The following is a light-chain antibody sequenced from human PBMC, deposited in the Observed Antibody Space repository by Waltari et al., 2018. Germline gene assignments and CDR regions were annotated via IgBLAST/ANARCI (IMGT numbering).Light chain of an antibody. CDR3: QSADSTSTHVV. J-gene: IGLJ2*01. CDR2: KDN. CDR1: SLPKQF. Sequence: SYELTQPPSVSVSPGQTATITCSGDSLPKQFAFWYQQKPGQAPVLVTYKDNERPPGIPDRFSGSTSGTTVTLTIRGVQAEDEADYYCQSADSTSTHVVFGGGTKLTVL. V-gene: IGLV3-25*03.